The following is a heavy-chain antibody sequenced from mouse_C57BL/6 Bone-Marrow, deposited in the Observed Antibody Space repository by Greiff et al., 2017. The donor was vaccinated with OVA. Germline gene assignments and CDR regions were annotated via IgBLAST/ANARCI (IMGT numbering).Heavy chain of an antibody. CDR3: ARQGFNPPYFDV. CDR2: ISTGGGST. Sequence: DVKLVESGGGLVQPGGSLKLPCAASGFTFSDYYMYWVRQTPEKRLEWVAYISTGGGSTYYPDTVKGRFTISRDNAKNTLYLQMSRLKSEDTAMYYCARQGFNPPYFDVWGTGTTVTVSS. J-gene: IGHJ1*03. CDR1: GFTFSDYY. V-gene: IGHV5-12*01.